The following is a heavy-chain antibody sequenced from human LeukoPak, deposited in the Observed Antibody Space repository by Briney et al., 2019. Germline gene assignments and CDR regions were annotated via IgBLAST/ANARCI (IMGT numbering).Heavy chain of an antibody. V-gene: IGHV1-69*05. CDR2: IIPIFGTA. Sequence: SVKVSCKASGGTFSSYAISWVRQAPGQGLEWMGRIIPIFGTANYAQKFQGRVTIITDESTSTAYMELSSLRSEDTAVYYCARETSMVVNWDHRLGAFDIWGQGTMVTVSS. CDR1: GGTFSSYA. J-gene: IGHJ3*02. CDR3: ARETSMVVNWDHRLGAFDI. D-gene: IGHD4-23*01.